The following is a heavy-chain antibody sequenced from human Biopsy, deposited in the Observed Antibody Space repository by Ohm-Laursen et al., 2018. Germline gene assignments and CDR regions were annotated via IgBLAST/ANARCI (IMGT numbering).Heavy chain of an antibody. CDR2: MNPDSGNT. J-gene: IGHJ4*02. CDR3: ARFDNGFDK. D-gene: IGHD2-8*01. Sequence: ASVKASCKTSGYPFTFYEINWVRQATGHGLEWLGWMNPDSGNTGSAQKFHDRVTMTMNTSINTAYLELSSLRSEDTAVYYCARFDNGFDKWGQGTLVTVSS. V-gene: IGHV1-8*01. CDR1: GYPFTFYE.